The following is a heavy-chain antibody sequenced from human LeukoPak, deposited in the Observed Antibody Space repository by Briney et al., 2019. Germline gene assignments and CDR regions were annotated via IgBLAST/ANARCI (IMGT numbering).Heavy chain of an antibody. Sequence: ASVKVSCKASGYTFTGYYMHWVRQAPGQGLEWMGWINPNSGGTNCAQKFQGRVTMTRDTSISTAYMELSRLRSDDTAVYYCASPGSGSYYNPLDYWGQGTLVTVSS. V-gene: IGHV1-2*02. D-gene: IGHD3-10*01. CDR1: GYTFTGYY. CDR3: ASPGSGSYYNPLDY. CDR2: INPNSGGT. J-gene: IGHJ4*02.